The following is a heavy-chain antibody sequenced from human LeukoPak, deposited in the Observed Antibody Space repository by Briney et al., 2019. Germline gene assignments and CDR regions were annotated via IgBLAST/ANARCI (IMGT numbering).Heavy chain of an antibody. CDR3: ARSYYDFWSGLDY. J-gene: IGHJ4*02. Sequence: GGSLRLSCAASGFTLSSYWMSWVRQAPGKGLEWVANIKQDGSEKYYVDSVKGRFTISRDNAKNSLYLQMNSLRAEDTAVYYCARSYYDFWSGLDYWGQGTLVTVSS. D-gene: IGHD3-3*01. CDR2: IKQDGSEK. V-gene: IGHV3-7*01. CDR1: GFTLSSYW.